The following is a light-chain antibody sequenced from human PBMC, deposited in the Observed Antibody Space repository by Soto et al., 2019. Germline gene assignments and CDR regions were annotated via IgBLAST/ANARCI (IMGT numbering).Light chain of an antibody. CDR2: EVS. CDR1: SSDVGGYNY. V-gene: IGLV2-14*01. Sequence: QSVLTQPASVSGSPGQSITISCTGTSSDVGGYNYVSWYQQHPGKAPKLMIYEVSNWPSGVSNRFSGSKSGNTASLTISGLQAEDEADYYCSSYTSSSTVVFGGGSKLTV. CDR3: SSYTSSSTVV. J-gene: IGLJ2*01.